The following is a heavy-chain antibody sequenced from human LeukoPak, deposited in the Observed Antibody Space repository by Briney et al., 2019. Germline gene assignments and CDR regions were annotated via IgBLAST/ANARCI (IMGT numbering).Heavy chain of an antibody. CDR2: MNPNSGNT. CDR1: GYTFTSYD. V-gene: IGHV1-8*03. J-gene: IGHJ3*01. Sequence: ASVKVSCKASGYTFTSYDINWVRQATGQGLEWMGWMNPNSGNTGYAQKFQGRVTITRNTSISTAYMELSSLRSEDTAVYYCARVDVVVPAAIKGFDPWGQGTMVTVSS. D-gene: IGHD2-2*02. CDR3: ARVDVVVPAAIKGFDP.